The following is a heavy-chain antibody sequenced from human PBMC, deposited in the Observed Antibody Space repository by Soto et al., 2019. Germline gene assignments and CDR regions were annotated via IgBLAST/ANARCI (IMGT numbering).Heavy chain of an antibody. CDR3: AREGLVLVPTTVNSDYYYYAMDV. J-gene: IGHJ6*02. D-gene: IGHD2-2*01. CDR2: IIPRSATS. V-gene: IGHV1-69*12. CDR1: GDTFSTYT. Sequence: QVQLVQSGAEVKKPGSSVKVSCKASGDTFSTYTITWMRQAPGQGLEWMGGIIPRSATSNYAQKFQGRVXITADESTNTAXXXLXRLRSEDTAVYYCAREGLVLVPTTVNSDYYYYAMDVWGQGTTVTVSS.